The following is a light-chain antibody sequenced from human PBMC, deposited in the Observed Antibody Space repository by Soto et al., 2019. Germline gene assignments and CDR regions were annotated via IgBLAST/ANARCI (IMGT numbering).Light chain of an antibody. CDR3: QQYRTYS. CDR2: HAS. J-gene: IGKJ1*01. Sequence: IQLTQSPTTLPASVGDRVTLTCRASESISNWLAWYQQRPGTAPKLLIYHASILETAVPSGFSGNGSGTEFTLTISSLQPGDFATYDCQQYRTYSFGQGSRVEIK. V-gene: IGKV1-5*01. CDR1: ESISNW.